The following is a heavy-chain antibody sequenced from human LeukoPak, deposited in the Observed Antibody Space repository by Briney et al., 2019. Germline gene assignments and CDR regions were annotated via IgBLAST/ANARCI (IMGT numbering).Heavy chain of an antibody. CDR2: IYPGDSDT. Sequence: GESLKISCKGSGYSFTSYWIGWVRQMPGKGLEWMGIIYPGDSDTRYSPSFQGQVTISADKSISTAYLQWSSLKASDTAMYYCARRPPGLVKRGAFDIWGLGIMVTVSS. CDR1: GYSFTSYW. CDR3: ARRPPGLVKRGAFDI. J-gene: IGHJ3*02. D-gene: IGHD2-2*01. V-gene: IGHV5-51*01.